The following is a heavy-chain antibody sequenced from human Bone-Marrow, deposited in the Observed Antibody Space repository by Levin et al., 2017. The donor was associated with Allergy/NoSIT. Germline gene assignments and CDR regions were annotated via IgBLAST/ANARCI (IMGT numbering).Heavy chain of an antibody. D-gene: IGHD2/OR15-2a*01. CDR2: INSVSTSI. V-gene: IGHV3-21*01. J-gene: IGHJ6*02. CDR3: ASFSLYYYGMDV. CDR1: GFRFSDYR. Sequence: GGSLRLSCTASGFRFSDYRINWVRQAPGKGLEWVSSINSVSTSIYYADSVKGRFTISRDNAKNSLYLQMNSLRAEDTAVYYCASFSLYYYGMDVWGQGTTVTVYS.